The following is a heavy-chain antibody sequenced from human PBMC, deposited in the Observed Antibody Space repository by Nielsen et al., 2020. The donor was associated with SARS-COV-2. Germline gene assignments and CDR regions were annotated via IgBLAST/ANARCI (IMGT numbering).Heavy chain of an antibody. J-gene: IGHJ6*02. V-gene: IGHV3-7*05. Sequence: GGSLRLSCAASGFTFSSYWMSWVSQAPGKGLEWVANIKQDGSEKYYVDSVKGRFTISRDNAKNSLYLQMNSLRAEDTAVYYCARGQGVTIFGPYTHYGMDVWGQGTTVTVSS. D-gene: IGHD3-3*01. CDR3: ARGQGVTIFGPYTHYGMDV. CDR2: IKQDGSEK. CDR1: GFTFSSYW.